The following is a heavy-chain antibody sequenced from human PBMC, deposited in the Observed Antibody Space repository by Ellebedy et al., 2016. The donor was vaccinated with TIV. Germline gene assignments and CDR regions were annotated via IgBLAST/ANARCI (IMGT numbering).Heavy chain of an antibody. J-gene: IGHJ5*02. CDR3: AKVGRRYYESSGDP. CDR2: ISAGGGAT. V-gene: IGHV3-23*01. Sequence: GESLKISCAASGFMFNTYAMHWVRQAPGKGLEWVSTISAGGGATYYADSVKGRFNISRDNSENTLYLQMNSLRAEDTAVYYCAKVGRRYYESSGDPWGQGSLVTVSS. CDR1: GFMFNTYA. D-gene: IGHD3-22*01.